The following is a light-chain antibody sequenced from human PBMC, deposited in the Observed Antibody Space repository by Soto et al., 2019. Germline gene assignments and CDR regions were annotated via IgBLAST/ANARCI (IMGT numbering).Light chain of an antibody. CDR3: QQSYSSPPT. V-gene: IGKV1-39*01. Sequence: DIQMTQSPSSLSASVGDRVTITCRTSQSISSYLNWYQQKPGKAPKLLIYAASSLHSGVPSRFSGSGSETDFTLPISSLQPEDFATYYCQQSYSSPPTFGQGTKLEIK. J-gene: IGKJ2*01. CDR1: QSISSY. CDR2: AAS.